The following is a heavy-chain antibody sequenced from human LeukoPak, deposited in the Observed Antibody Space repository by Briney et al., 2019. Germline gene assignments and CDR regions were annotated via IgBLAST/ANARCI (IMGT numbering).Heavy chain of an antibody. CDR1: GFTVVSYV. J-gene: IGHJ4*02. CDR2: ISLSGGST. V-gene: IGHV3-23*01. D-gene: IGHD4-17*01. CDR3: ARRNYDDHGDPFDY. Sequence: GGSLRLSCAASGFTVVSYVMSWVRQAPGKGLEWVSDISLSGGSTYYADSVKGRFTISRDNSKNTLYLQLVNLRAEDTAVYYCARRNYDDHGDPFDYWGQGTLVTVSS.